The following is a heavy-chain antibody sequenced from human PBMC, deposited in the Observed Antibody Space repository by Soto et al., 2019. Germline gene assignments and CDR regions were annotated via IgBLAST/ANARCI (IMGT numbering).Heavy chain of an antibody. CDR3: ARGDSTVSSVFDY. CDR2: IYQNGDT. D-gene: IGHD4-17*01. J-gene: IGHJ4*02. CDR1: GGPFSSGGYY. V-gene: IGHV4-31*03. Sequence: PSETLSLTCTVSGGPFSSGGYYWSWIRQEPGKGLEWIGYIYQNGDTSYNPSLKSRVTISADTSKTQFSLKLSSVTAADTAVYYWARGDSTVSSVFDYWGQGMLVTVSS.